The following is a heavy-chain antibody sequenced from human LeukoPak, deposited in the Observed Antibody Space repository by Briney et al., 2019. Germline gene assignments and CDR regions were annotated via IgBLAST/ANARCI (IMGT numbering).Heavy chain of an antibody. J-gene: IGHJ5*02. CDR3: ARGSSGPHNWFDP. CDR1: GYTFISYA. D-gene: IGHD6-6*01. V-gene: IGHV7-4-1*02. Sequence: ASVKVSCKASGYTFISYAMDWVRQAPAQGLEWMGWINTNTGNPTYAQGFTGRFVFSLDTSVCTAYLQISSLKAEDTAVYYCARGSSGPHNWFDPWGQGTLVTVSS. CDR2: INTNTGNP.